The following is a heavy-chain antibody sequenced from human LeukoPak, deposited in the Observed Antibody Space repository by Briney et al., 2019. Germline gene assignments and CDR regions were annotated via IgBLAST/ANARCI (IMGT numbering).Heavy chain of an antibody. CDR3: ARSSGWKYNIDY. Sequence: ASVKVSCKASGYTFTGYYKHWVRQAPGHGLEWMGWINPNSGGTNYAQKFQGRVTMTRDTSISTAYMELSRLRSDDTAMYYCARSSGWKYNIDYWGQGTLVTVSS. D-gene: IGHD6-19*01. CDR1: GYTFTGYY. CDR2: INPNSGGT. V-gene: IGHV1-2*02. J-gene: IGHJ4*02.